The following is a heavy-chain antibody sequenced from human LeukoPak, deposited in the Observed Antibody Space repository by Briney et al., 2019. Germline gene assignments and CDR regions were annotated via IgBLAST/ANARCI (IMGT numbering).Heavy chain of an antibody. V-gene: IGHV4-39*01. CDR1: GASISSRSYY. D-gene: IGHD4-17*01. CDR3: ASRDDYGDPFDP. CDR2: FYYSGST. Sequence: SETLSLTCTVSGASISSRSYYWGWIRQPPGKGLEWIGSFYYSGSTYYNPSLKSRATISVDTSKNQFSLKLTSVTAAGTAVYYCASRDDYGDPFDPWGQGTLVTVSS. J-gene: IGHJ5*02.